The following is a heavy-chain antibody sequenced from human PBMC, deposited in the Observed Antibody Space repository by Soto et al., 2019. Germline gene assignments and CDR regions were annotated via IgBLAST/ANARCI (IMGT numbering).Heavy chain of an antibody. D-gene: IGHD3-10*01. CDR3: AIDTYYYGSGSYYRPYGMDV. CDR1: GFTFSSYG. V-gene: IGHV3-33*01. CDR2: IWYDGSNK. J-gene: IGHJ6*02. Sequence: GGSLRLSCAASGFTFSSYGMHWVRQAPGKGLEWVAVIWYDGSNKYYADSVKGRFTISRDNSKNTLYLQMNSLRAEDTAVYYCAIDTYYYGSGSYYRPYGMDVWGQGTTVTVSS.